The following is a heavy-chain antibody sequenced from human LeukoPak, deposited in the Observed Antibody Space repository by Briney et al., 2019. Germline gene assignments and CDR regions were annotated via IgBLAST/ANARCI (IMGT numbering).Heavy chain of an antibody. CDR2: IIPIFGTA. CDR1: GGTFSSYA. J-gene: IGHJ4*02. Sequence: SVKVSCKASGGTFSSYAISWVRQAPGQGLEWMGGIIPIFGTANYAQKFQGRVTITADESTSTAYMELSSLRSEDTAVYYCARERGDIVVVPAAMDVWGQGTLVTVSS. V-gene: IGHV1-69*13. D-gene: IGHD2-2*01. CDR3: ARERGDIVVVPAAMDV.